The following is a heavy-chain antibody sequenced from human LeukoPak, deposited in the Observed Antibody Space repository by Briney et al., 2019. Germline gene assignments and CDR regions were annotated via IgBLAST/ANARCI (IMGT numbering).Heavy chain of an antibody. J-gene: IGHJ6*03. CDR1: GYTFTSYY. Sequence: ASVKVSCKASGYTFTSYYMHWVRQAPGQGLEWMGIISPSGGSTSYAQKFQGRVTMTRDMSTSTVYMELSSLRSEDTAVYYCARGGYCTNGVCYSSYYYYYMDVWGKGTTVTVSS. D-gene: IGHD2-8*01. V-gene: IGHV1-46*01. CDR3: ARGGYCTNGVCYSSYYYYYMDV. CDR2: ISPSGGST.